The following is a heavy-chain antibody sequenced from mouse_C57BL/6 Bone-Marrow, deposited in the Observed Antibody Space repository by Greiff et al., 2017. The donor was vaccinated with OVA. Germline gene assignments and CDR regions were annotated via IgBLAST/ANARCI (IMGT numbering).Heavy chain of an antibody. CDR2: IDPSDSYT. CDR1: GYTFTSYW. J-gene: IGHJ3*01. D-gene: IGHD2-13*01. CDR3: ARERLQPFAY. Sequence: QVQLQQPGAELVMPGASVKLSCKASGYTFTSYWMHWVKQRPGQGLEWIGEIDPSDSYTNYNQKFKGKSTLTGDKSSSTAYMQLSSLTSEDSAVYYCARERLQPFAYWGQGTLVTVSA. V-gene: IGHV1-69*01.